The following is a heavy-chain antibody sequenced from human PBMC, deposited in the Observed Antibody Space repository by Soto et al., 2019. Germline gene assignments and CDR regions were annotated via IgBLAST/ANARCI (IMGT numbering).Heavy chain of an antibody. CDR2: IYYSGST. CDR1: GGSISSYY. CDR3: ARVFINDSSGYYYVVLDY. Sequence: SETLSITCTVSGGSISSYYWSWIRQPPGKGLEWIGYIYYSGSTNYNPSLKSRVTISVDTPKNQFSLKPSSVTAADTAVYYCARVFINDSSGYYYVVLDYWGQGTLVTVSS. V-gene: IGHV4-59*01. J-gene: IGHJ4*02. D-gene: IGHD3-22*01.